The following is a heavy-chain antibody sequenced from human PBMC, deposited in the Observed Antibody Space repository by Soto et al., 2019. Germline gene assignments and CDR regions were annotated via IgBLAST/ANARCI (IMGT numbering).Heavy chain of an antibody. CDR3: GSSPFFRT. J-gene: IGHJ5*02. V-gene: IGHV4-34*01. CDR1: GGSFTNYY. Sequence: PSETLSLTCAVYGGSFTNYYWSWIRQSPGKGLEWIGEINHTGNTNYNPSLKSRVTISVDTSKNQFSLKVISVTAADTAVYYCGSSPFFRTWGQGTLVTV. CDR2: INHTGNT. D-gene: IGHD3-10*01.